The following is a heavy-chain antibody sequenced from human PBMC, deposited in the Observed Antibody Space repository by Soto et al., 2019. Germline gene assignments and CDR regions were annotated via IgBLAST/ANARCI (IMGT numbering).Heavy chain of an antibody. D-gene: IGHD3-22*01. CDR1: GSTFSDYA. CDR2: ISYDGSNK. CDR3: AKPMIVVVNGPCDY. Sequence: PGVSLRLSCAASGSTFSDYAMHWVRQAPGKGLEWVAVISYDGSNKFYADSVKGRFTISRDNSKNTLYLQMNSLRAEDTAVYYCAKPMIVVVNGPCDYWGQGTLVTVSS. V-gene: IGHV3-30*04. J-gene: IGHJ4*02.